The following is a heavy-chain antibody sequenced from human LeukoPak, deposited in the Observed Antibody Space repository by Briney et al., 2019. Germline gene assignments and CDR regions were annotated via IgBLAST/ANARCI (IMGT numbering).Heavy chain of an antibody. D-gene: IGHD3-22*01. CDR1: GGLLSRYY. CDR3: AREFHYYDSPRVDI. V-gene: IGHV4-4*07. CDR2: IYTSGST. J-gene: IGHJ3*02. Sequence: PSDTLSLICTVSGGLLSRYYWSWTRHPSGKGLECIGRIYTSGSTTYDPSLKSRVTMSVDTSKNQFSLKLSSVTAADTAVYYCAREFHYYDSPRVDIWGQGTMVTVSS.